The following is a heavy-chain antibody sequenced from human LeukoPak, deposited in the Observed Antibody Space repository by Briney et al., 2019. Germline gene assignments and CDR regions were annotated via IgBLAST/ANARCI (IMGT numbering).Heavy chain of an antibody. V-gene: IGHV4-31*03. CDR3: ARNTYYYDSSGYYSLGY. D-gene: IGHD3-22*01. CDR1: GGSISSGGYY. CDR2: IYYSGST. J-gene: IGHJ4*02. Sequence: SETLSLTCTVSGGSISSGGYYWSWIRQHPGKGLEWIGYIYYSGSTYYNPSLKSRVTISVDTSKNQFSLKLSSVTAADTAVYYCARNTYYYDSSGYYSLGYWGQGTLVTVSS.